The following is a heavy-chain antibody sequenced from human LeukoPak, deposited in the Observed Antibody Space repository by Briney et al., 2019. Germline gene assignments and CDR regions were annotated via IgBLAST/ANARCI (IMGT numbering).Heavy chain of an antibody. CDR3: SAGATTYCGEDCYPSFFFYHGIDV. CDR2: FFVDGGNQ. Sequence: SVKVSCKASGFTFTTFAVRGVGQARGQRLEWIGWFFVDGGNQHYAQKFQERVDIITDRSTNTVFMELRSLRSDDTAVYYCSAGATTYCGEDCYPSFFFYHGIDVWGQGTTVTVSS. V-gene: IGHV1-58*01. J-gene: IGHJ6*02. CDR1: GFTFTTFA. D-gene: IGHD2-21*02.